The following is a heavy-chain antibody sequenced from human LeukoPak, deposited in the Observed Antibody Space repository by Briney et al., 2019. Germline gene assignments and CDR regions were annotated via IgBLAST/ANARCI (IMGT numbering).Heavy chain of an antibody. Sequence: SETLSLTCAVYGASFSGYYWSWIRQPPGKGLECIGEINDGGTTNYNPSLKSRVSISIDGSKNHFYLILTSVTAADTATYYCARSFYSNYDKWFDPWGQGTLVTVSS. D-gene: IGHD4-11*01. CDR2: INDGGTT. J-gene: IGHJ5*02. CDR1: GASFSGYY. CDR3: ARSFYSNYDKWFDP. V-gene: IGHV4-34*01.